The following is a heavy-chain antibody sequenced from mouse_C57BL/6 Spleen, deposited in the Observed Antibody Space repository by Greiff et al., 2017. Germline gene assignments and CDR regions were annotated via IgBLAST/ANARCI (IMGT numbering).Heavy chain of an antibody. CDR2: IDPSDSET. D-gene: IGHD1-1*01. CDR1: GYTFTSYW. CDR3: ARGYYGSSSLDY. J-gene: IGHJ2*01. V-gene: IGHV1-52*01. Sequence: QVQLQQPGAELVRPGSSVKLSCKASGYTFTSYWMHWVKQRPIQGLEWIGNIDPSDSETHYTQKFKDKATLTVDKSSSTAYMQLSSLTSEDSAVYYCARGYYGSSSLDYWGQGTTLTVSS.